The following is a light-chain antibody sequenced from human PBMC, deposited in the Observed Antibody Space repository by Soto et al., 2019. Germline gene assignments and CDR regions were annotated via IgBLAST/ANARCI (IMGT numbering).Light chain of an antibody. V-gene: IGKV3-20*01. J-gene: IGKJ1*01. CDR3: QQYGSSPRT. CDR2: GAS. Sequence: EIVLTQSPGTLSLSPGERATLSCRASQTVTSRNLAWYQQKPGQAPRLLIYGASMRATGIPDRFSGSGSGTDFTLTISRLEPEGCAVFYCQQYGSSPRTFGQGTKVEIK. CDR1: QTVTSRN.